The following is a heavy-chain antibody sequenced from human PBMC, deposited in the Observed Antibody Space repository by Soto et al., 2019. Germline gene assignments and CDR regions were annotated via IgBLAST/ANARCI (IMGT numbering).Heavy chain of an antibody. CDR2: ISYDGNYI. V-gene: IGHV3-30*18. CDR1: GFDFSSYA. CDR3: AKGILSATIGPYAMDV. J-gene: IGHJ6*02. D-gene: IGHD3-16*01. Sequence: QVQLVESGGGVVQPGASLRLSCEASGFDFSSYAMHWVRQAPGKGLEWVGVISYDGNYIYYAASVKGRFTISRDNSKNTLYVQVNSLRPEDTAVYYCAKGILSATIGPYAMDVWGQGTTVTVSS.